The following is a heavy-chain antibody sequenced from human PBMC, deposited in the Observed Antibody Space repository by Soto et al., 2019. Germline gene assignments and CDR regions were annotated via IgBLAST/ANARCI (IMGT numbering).Heavy chain of an antibody. CDR2: IWYDGSNK. J-gene: IGHJ4*02. CDR1: GFTFSSYG. D-gene: IGHD3-10*01. V-gene: IGHV3-33*01. CDR3: ARGSTDSYPGSRIFDF. Sequence: QVQLVESGGGVVQPGRSLRLSCAASGFTFSSYGMHWVRQAPGKGLEWVAVIWYDGSNKYYADSVKGRFTISRDNSKNTLYLQMSSLRAEDSAVYYCARGSTDSYPGSRIFDFWGRGTLVTVFS.